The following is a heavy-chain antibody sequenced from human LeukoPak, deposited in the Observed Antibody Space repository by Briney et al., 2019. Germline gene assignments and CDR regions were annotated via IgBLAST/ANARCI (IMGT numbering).Heavy chain of an antibody. CDR2: ISWNSGSI. V-gene: IGHV3-9*01. CDR3: AKDNRGVSYYMDV. CDR1: GFTFDDYA. Sequence: GGSLRLSCAASGFTFDDYAMHWVRQAPGKGLEWVSGISWNSGSIGYADSVKGRFTISRDNAKNSLYLQMNSLRAEDTALYYCAKDNRGVSYYMDVWGKGTTVTISS. D-gene: IGHD3-10*01. J-gene: IGHJ6*03.